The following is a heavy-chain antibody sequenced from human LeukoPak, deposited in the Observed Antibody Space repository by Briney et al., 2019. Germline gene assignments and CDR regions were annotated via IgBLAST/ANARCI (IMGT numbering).Heavy chain of an antibody. D-gene: IGHD3-16*01. CDR3: AGAGPHFVWGIPYVFET. J-gene: IGHJ3*02. CDR1: GGTFSSYA. CDR2: INPNNGDT. V-gene: IGHV1-2*04. Sequence: GSSVKVSCKASGGTFSSYAISWVRQAPGQGLQWMGWINPNNGDTNYAQKFQGWVTMTRDASISTAYMELSRLKSDDTAVYYCAGAGPHFVWGIPYVFETWAQGTMAPVFS.